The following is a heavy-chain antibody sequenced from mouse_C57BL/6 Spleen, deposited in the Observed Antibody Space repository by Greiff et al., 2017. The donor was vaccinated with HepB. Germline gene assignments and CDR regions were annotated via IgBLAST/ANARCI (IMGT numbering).Heavy chain of an antibody. Sequence: DVKLVESGGGLVQPGGSLSLSCAASGFTFTDYCMSWVRQPPGKALEWLGFIRNKANGYTTEYSASVKGRFTISRDNSQSILYLQMNALRAEDSATYYCARYHYYGSSHAMDYWGQGTSVTVSS. V-gene: IGHV7-3*01. CDR1: GFTFTDYC. CDR2: IRNKANGYTT. J-gene: IGHJ4*01. D-gene: IGHD1-1*01. CDR3: ARYHYYGSSHAMDY.